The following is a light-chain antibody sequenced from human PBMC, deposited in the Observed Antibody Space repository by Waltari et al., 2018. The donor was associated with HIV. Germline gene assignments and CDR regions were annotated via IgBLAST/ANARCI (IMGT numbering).Light chain of an antibody. CDR1: NAGSKD. Sequence: SSVLTQPPSVSLAPGQTVSLTCEGNNAGSKDVHWYWQNPGQAPVLVVYDDSDRPSGIPERFSGSKSWNTATLSISRVEVGDGADYYCQVWDIISAYVIFGGGTKLTVL. CDR3: QVWDIISAYVI. CDR2: DDS. V-gene: IGLV3-21*02. J-gene: IGLJ2*01.